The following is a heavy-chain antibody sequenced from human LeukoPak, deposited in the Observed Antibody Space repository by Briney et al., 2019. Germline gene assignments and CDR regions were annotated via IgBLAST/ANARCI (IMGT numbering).Heavy chain of an antibody. Sequence: PSETLSLTCAVYGGSFSGYYWSWIRQPPGKGLEWIGEINHSGSTNYNSSLKSRVTISVDTSKNQFSLKLSSVTAADTAVYYCARRTGSADYWGQGTLVTVSS. V-gene: IGHV4-34*01. CDR2: INHSGST. CDR1: GGSFSGYY. J-gene: IGHJ4*02. D-gene: IGHD3/OR15-3a*01. CDR3: ARRTGSADY.